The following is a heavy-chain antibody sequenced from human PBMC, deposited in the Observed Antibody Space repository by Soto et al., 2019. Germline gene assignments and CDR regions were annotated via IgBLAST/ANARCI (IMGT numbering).Heavy chain of an antibody. D-gene: IGHD1-1*01. CDR2: ILHIGDSA. V-gene: IGHV3-23*01. CDR3: ARRGLSNNDY. CDR1: GFSRSSNG. Sequence: GGSLRLSGVASGFSRSSNGMTWVRQSPGKGLEWVSSILHIGDSAYYADSVKGRLTISRDNSKSTLYLQMNSLRAEDTAVYYCARRGLSNNDYWGQGTLVTVSS. J-gene: IGHJ4*02.